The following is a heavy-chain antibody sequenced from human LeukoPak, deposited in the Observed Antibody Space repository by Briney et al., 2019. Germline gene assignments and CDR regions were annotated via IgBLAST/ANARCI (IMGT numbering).Heavy chain of an antibody. Sequence: SVKVSCKASGGTFSSYAISWVRQAPGQGLEWMGRIIPIFGIANYAQKFQGRVTITADKSTSTAYMELSSLRSEDTAVYYCASPGAINAFDIWGQGTMVTVSS. D-gene: IGHD5-12*01. J-gene: IGHJ3*02. CDR3: ASPGAINAFDI. V-gene: IGHV1-69*04. CDR2: IIPIFGIA. CDR1: GGTFSSYA.